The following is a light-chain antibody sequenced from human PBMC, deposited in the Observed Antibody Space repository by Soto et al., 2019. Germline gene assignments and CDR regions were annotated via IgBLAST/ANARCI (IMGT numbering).Light chain of an antibody. CDR3: SSYTSSSILYV. CDR1: SSDVGGYNY. V-gene: IGLV2-14*01. CDR2: EVR. J-gene: IGLJ1*01. Sequence: QSALTQPASVSGSPGQSITISCTGTSSDVGGYNYVSWYQQNPGKAPKLMIYEVRNRPSGVSNRFSGSKSGNTASLTISGLQAEDEADYYCSSYTSSSILYVFGTGTKVTV.